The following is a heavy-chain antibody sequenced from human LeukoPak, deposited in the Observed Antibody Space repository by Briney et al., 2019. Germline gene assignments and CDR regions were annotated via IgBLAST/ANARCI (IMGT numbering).Heavy chain of an antibody. V-gene: IGHV3-9*01. D-gene: IGHD3-22*01. CDR3: AKGGSGYYYFQH. J-gene: IGHJ1*01. CDR1: GFTFDDYA. CDR2: ISWNSGSI. Sequence: GGSLRLSCAASGFTFDDYAMHWVRQAPGKGLEWVSGISWNSGSIGYADSVKGRFTISRDNAKNSLYLQMNSLRAEDTALYYCAKGGSGYYYFQHWGQGTLVTVSS.